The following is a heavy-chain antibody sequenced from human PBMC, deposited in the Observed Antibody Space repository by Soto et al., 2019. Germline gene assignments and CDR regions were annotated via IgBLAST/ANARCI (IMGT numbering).Heavy chain of an antibody. CDR1: GFTFSDYY. J-gene: IGHJ4*02. D-gene: IGHD3-22*01. Sequence: GGSLRLSCAASGFTFSDYYMSWIRQAPGKGLEWVAYISSSSTYTNYADSVKGRFTISRDNAKNSLYLQMNSLRAEDTAVYYCAASGYYYSFDYWGQGTLVTVSS. CDR3: AASGYYYSFDY. CDR2: ISSSSTYT. V-gene: IGHV3-11*06.